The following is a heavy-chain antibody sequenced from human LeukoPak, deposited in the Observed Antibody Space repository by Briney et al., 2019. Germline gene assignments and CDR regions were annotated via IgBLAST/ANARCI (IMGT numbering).Heavy chain of an antibody. Sequence: GASVKVSCKASGYTFTGYYMHWVRQAPGQGLEWMGWINPNSGGTNYAQKFQGRVTMTRDTSISTAYMELSRLRSDDTAVYYCARDAEYQLTPDDAFDIWGQGTMVTVSS. CDR2: INPNSGGT. V-gene: IGHV1-2*02. J-gene: IGHJ3*02. D-gene: IGHD2-2*01. CDR3: ARDAEYQLTPDDAFDI. CDR1: GYTFTGYY.